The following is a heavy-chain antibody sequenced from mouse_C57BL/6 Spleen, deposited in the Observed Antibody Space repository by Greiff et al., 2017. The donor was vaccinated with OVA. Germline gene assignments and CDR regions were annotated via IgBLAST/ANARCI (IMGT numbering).Heavy chain of an antibody. J-gene: IGHJ3*01. CDR2: ISSGSSTI. CDR1: GFTFSDYG. Sequence: EVKVVESGGGLVKPGGSLKLSCAASGFTFSDYGMHWVRQAPEKGLEWVAYISSGSSTIYYADTVKGRFTLSRDNAKNTLFLQMTSLRSEDTAMYYCAREGYYGSSYWFAYWGQGTLVTVSA. V-gene: IGHV5-17*01. D-gene: IGHD1-1*01. CDR3: AREGYYGSSYWFAY.